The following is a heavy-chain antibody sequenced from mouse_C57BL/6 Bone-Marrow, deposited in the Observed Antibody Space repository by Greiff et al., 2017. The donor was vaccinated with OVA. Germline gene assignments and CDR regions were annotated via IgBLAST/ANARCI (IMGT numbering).Heavy chain of an antibody. CDR1: GYTFTSYW. J-gene: IGHJ3*01. Sequence: QVQLQQPGAELVRPGTSVKLSCKASGYTFTSYWMHWVKQRPGQGLEWIGVIDPSDSYTNYNQKFKGKATLTVDTSSSTAYMQLSSLTSEDSAVYYCAREGNYDYDEGAWFAYWGQGTLVTVSA. D-gene: IGHD2-4*01. V-gene: IGHV1-59*01. CDR3: AREGNYDYDEGAWFAY. CDR2: IDPSDSYT.